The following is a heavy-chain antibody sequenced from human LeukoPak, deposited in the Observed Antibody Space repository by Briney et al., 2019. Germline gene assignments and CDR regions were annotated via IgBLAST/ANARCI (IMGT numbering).Heavy chain of an antibody. CDR1: GYTFTAYY. CDR2: INPGSENT. J-gene: IGHJ1*01. D-gene: IGHD3-10*01. Sequence: ASVKVSCKASGYTFTAYYIHWVRHAPGQGLEYMGVINPGSENTSYTQRFRGRVTMTRDTSTSTVYMQLSSLRSEDTAVYYCARGYYGSGSYSEYFQYWGQGTLVTVSS. CDR3: ARGYYGSGSYSEYFQY. V-gene: IGHV1-46*01.